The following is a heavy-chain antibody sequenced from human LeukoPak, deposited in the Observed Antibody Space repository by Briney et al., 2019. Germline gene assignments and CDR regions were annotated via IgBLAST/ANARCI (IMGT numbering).Heavy chain of an antibody. V-gene: IGHV4-59*08. Sequence: SETLSLTCTVSGGSISSYYWSWIRQPPGKGLEWIGYIYYSGSTYYNPSLKSRVTISVDTSKNQFSLKLSSVTAADTAVYYCARASYGFTLDYWGQGTLVTVSS. J-gene: IGHJ4*02. CDR1: GGSISSYY. CDR2: IYYSGST. D-gene: IGHD5-18*01. CDR3: ARASYGFTLDY.